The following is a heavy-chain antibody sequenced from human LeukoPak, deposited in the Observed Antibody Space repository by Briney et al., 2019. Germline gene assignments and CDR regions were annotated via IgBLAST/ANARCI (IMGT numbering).Heavy chain of an antibody. CDR2: INHSGST. CDR1: GGSFSGYY. D-gene: IGHD6-13*01. Sequence: PSETLSLTCAVYGGSFSGYYWSWIRQPPGKGLEWIGEINHSGSTYYNPSLKSRVTISVDMSKNQFSLKMSSVTAADTAVYYCARAYSSSWYWNWFDPWGQGTLVTVSS. CDR3: ARAYSSSWYWNWFDP. V-gene: IGHV4-34*01. J-gene: IGHJ5*02.